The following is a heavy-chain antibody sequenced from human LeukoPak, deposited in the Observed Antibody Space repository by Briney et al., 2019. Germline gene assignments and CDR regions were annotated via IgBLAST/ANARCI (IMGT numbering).Heavy chain of an antibody. J-gene: IGHJ3*02. Sequence: SVKVSCKXSGGTFSSDAISWVRQAPGQGLEWMGRIIPIFGTANYAQKFQGRVTITTDESTSTAYMELSSLRSEDTAVYYCARASYDSSGRSDGAFDIWGQGTMVTVSS. CDR1: GGTFSSDA. CDR2: IIPIFGTA. V-gene: IGHV1-69*05. D-gene: IGHD3-22*01. CDR3: ARASYDSSGRSDGAFDI.